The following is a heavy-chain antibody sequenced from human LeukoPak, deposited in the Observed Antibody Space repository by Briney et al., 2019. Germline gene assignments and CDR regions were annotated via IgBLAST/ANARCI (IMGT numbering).Heavy chain of an antibody. CDR1: GFTFSSYG. CDR3: TREDHSNYNY. V-gene: IGHV3-30*02. J-gene: IGHJ4*02. D-gene: IGHD4-11*01. CDR2: IRYDGSNK. Sequence: PGGSLRLSCAASGFTFSSYGMHWVRQAPGKGLEWVAFIRYDGSNKYYADSVKGRFTISRDNSKNTLYLQMNSLRAEDTAVYYCTREDHSNYNYWGQGTLVTVSS.